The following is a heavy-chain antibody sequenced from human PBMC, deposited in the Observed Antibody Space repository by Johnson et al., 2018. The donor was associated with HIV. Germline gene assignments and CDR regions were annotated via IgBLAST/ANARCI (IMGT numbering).Heavy chain of an antibody. CDR3: AKGASGSQRRGAFHI. V-gene: IGHV3-33*06. Sequence: QMQLVESGGGVVQPGRSLRLSCAASGFRFSDSAMHWVRQAPGKGLEWVAVIWHDGSNKYYANSVKGRFIISRDNSKNTLYLQMNSLRAEDTAVYYCAKGASGSQRRGAFHIWGQGTMVTVSS. D-gene: IGHD1-26*01. J-gene: IGHJ3*02. CDR1: GFRFSDSA. CDR2: IWHDGSNK.